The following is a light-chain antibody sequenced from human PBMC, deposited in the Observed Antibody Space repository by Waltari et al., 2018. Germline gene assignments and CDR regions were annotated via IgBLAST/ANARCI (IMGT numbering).Light chain of an antibody. V-gene: IGKV3-20*01. J-gene: IGKJ1*01. CDR2: GAS. Sequence: EIVLTQSPGTPSLSQGESTTPSCRASKSVSRALAWYQQNPGQAPRLLIYGASNRATGIPDRFSGSGSGTDFSLIISRLEPEDFAVYYCQHYVSLPVTFGQGTKVEIK. CDR1: KSVSRA. CDR3: QHYVSLPVT.